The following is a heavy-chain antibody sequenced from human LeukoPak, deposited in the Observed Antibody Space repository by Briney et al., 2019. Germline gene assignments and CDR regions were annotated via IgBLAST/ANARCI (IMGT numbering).Heavy chain of an antibody. CDR1: GFTFSSYG. CDR3: AKDRASSTYCGGDCYSFDYYGMDV. V-gene: IGHV3-30*18. J-gene: IGHJ6*02. D-gene: IGHD2-21*02. Sequence: GGSLRLSCAASGFTFSSYGMHWVRQAPGKGLEWVAVISYDGSNKHYADSVKGRLTISRDNSKNTLYLQMNSLRAEDTAVYYCAKDRASSTYCGGDCYSFDYYGMDVWGQGTTVTVSS. CDR2: ISYDGSNK.